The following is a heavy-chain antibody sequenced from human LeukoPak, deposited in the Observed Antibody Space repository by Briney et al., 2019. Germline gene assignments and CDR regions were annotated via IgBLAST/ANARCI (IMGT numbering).Heavy chain of an antibody. CDR3: ARAKYYYGSGSPHFDY. J-gene: IGHJ4*02. CDR1: GGSISSGGYS. V-gene: IGHV4-30-2*01. Sequence: SQTLSLTCAVSGGSISSGGYSWSWIRQPPGKGPEWIGYIYHSGSTYYNPSLKSRVTISVDRSKNQFSLKLSSVTAADTAVYYCARAKYYYGSGSPHFDYWGQGTLVTVSS. CDR2: IYHSGST. D-gene: IGHD3-10*01.